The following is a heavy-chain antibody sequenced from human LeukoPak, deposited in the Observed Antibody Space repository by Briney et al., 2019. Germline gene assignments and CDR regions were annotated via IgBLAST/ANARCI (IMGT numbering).Heavy chain of an antibody. CDR2: INSNSGGT. J-gene: IGHJ4*02. D-gene: IGHD6-6*01. CDR3: ARTSIAARRADFDY. CDR1: GYTFTDYY. Sequence: ASVKVSCKTSGYTFTDYYIHWMRQAPGQGLEWMGWINSNSGGTSYAQKFQGRVTLTRDTPTRTAFMELNRLTSADTAVYYCARTSIAARRADFDYWGQGTVVTVSS. V-gene: IGHV1-2*02.